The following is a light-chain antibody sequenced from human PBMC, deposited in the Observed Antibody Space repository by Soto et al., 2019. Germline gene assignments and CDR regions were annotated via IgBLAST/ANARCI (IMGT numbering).Light chain of an antibody. Sequence: GDRVTITCRASQGISSALAWYQQKPGKAPKLLIYDASSLESGVPSRFSGSGSGTDFTLTISSLQPEDFATYYCQQFNSYPRTFGQGTRLEIK. J-gene: IGKJ5*01. CDR2: DAS. V-gene: IGKV1-13*02. CDR3: QQFNSYPRT. CDR1: QGISSA.